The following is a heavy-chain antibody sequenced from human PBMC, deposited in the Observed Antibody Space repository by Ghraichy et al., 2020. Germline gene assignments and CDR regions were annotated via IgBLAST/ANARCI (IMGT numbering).Heavy chain of an antibody. CDR3: ARGWGRFDY. CDR2: IKYDGIAE. J-gene: IGHJ4*02. CDR1: GFAYNSYW. Sequence: GGSLRLSCAASGFAYNSYWMNWVRQAPGKGLEWVAYIKYDGIAEYYVDSVKGRFAISRDNAKNSLFLQMNSLRAEDTAVYYCARGWGRFDYWGQGTLVTVSS. V-gene: IGHV3-7*01. D-gene: IGHD2-21*02.